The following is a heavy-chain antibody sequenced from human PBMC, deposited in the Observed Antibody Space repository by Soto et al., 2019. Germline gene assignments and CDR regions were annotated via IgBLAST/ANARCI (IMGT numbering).Heavy chain of an antibody. V-gene: IGHV4-30-2*01. CDR1: GDSISSGGYS. CDR2: TYNSVGT. J-gene: IGHJ4*02. Sequence: QLQLQESGSGLVKPSQTLSLTCVVSGDSISSGGYSWNWIRQPPGKGLEWIGHTYNSVGTLYNPSLASRVTISVDKSKNQFSLRLTSVTAADTAVYYCARDSLSGYYFDYWGQGTLVTVSS. CDR3: ARDSLSGYYFDY. D-gene: IGHD3-22*01.